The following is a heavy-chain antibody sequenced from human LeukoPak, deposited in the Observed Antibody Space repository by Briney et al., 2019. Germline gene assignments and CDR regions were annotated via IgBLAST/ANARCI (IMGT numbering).Heavy chain of an antibody. J-gene: IGHJ5*02. CDR3: ARHAHLRQWLVLGWFDP. Sequence: SETLSLTCTVSGGSISSSNYYWGWIRQPPGKGLEWIGSIYYSGSTYYNASLKSRVTISVDTSKNQFSLKLSSVTAADTAVYYCARHAHLRQWLVLGWFDPWGQGTLVTVSS. V-gene: IGHV4-39*01. D-gene: IGHD6-19*01. CDR2: IYYSGST. CDR1: GGSISSSNYY.